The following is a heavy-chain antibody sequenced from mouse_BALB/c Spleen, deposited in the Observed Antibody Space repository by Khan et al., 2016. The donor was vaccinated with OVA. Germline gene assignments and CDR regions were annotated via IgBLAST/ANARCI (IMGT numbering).Heavy chain of an antibody. Sequence: VQLKESGPELMKPGASVKISCKASGYSFTTYYIHWVKQSHGKSLEWIGYIDPFNGSTTYNQKFKGKATLTVDKSSSTAYMHHSSLTSEDSAVYYCARHGTSSWFAYWGQGTLVTVSA. CDR3: ARHGTSSWFAY. V-gene: IGHV1S135*01. CDR2: IDPFNGST. J-gene: IGHJ3*01. CDR1: GYSFTTYY. D-gene: IGHD1-1*01.